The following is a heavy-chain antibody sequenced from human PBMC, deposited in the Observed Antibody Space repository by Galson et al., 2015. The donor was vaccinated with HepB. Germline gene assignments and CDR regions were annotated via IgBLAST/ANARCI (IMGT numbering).Heavy chain of an antibody. CDR3: ARDSYYGDYGPYRGYGMDV. D-gene: IGHD4-17*01. Sequence: SLRLSCAASGFTFNNHEMNWVRQAPGKGLEWVSYISGSGTIIFYADSVKGRFAISRDNARNSLYLQMNSLRTEDTALYYCARDSYYGDYGPYRGYGMDVWGQGTTVTVSS. J-gene: IGHJ6*02. CDR2: ISGSGTII. CDR1: GFTFNNHE. V-gene: IGHV3-48*03.